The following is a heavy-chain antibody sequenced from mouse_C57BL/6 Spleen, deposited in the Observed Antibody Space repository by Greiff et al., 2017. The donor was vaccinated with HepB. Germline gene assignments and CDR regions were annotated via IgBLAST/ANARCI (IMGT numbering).Heavy chain of an antibody. J-gene: IGHJ2*01. V-gene: IGHV1-26*01. CDR2: INPNNGGT. Sequence: EVKLQQSGPELVKPGASVKISCKASGYTFTDYYMNWVKQSHGKSLEWIGDINPNNGGTSYNQKFKGKATLTVDKSSSTAYMELRSLTSEDSAVYYCARSHGSSYFDYWGQGTTLTVSS. D-gene: IGHD1-1*01. CDR3: ARSHGSSYFDY. CDR1: GYTFTDYY.